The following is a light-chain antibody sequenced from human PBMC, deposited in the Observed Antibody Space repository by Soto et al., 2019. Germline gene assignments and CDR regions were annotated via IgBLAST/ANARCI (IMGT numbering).Light chain of an antibody. J-gene: IGKJ5*01. V-gene: IGKV1-39*01. CDR3: QQSYSTPSIT. CDR2: AAS. Sequence: IHRTHSPSSLSASVLDRVTITCRSSQSISSYLNWYQQKPGKAPKLLIYAASSLQSGVPSRFSGSGSGTDFTLTISSLQPEDFATYYCQQSYSTPSITFGQGTRLEIK. CDR1: QSISSY.